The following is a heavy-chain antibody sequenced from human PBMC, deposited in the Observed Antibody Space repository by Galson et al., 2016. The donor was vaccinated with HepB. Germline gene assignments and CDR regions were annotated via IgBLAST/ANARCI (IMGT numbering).Heavy chain of an antibody. J-gene: IGHJ4*02. V-gene: IGHV3-74*01. Sequence: SLRLSCAASGFSFSNYWMHWVRQAPGKGLVWVSRIYRDGSGTNYADSVKGRFTMSIDNAKNTMYLQMNSLRAEDTAVYYCVRDGDAYNFDFWGQGTLVTVSS. CDR3: VRDGDAYNFDF. CDR1: GFSFSNYW. D-gene: IGHD5-24*01. CDR2: IYRDGSGT.